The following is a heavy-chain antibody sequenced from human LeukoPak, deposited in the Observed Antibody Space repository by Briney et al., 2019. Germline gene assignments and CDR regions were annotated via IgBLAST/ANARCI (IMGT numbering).Heavy chain of an antibody. V-gene: IGHV1-18*01. CDR2: ISAYNGNT. J-gene: IGHJ4*02. D-gene: IGHD3-22*01. CDR1: GYTFTSYG. Sequence: ASVKVSCKASGYTFTSYGISWVRQAPGQGLEWMGWISAYNGNTNYAQKLQGRVTMTTDTSTSTAYMELRSLRSEDTAVYYCARDAYYYDSSGYYYWGQGTLVTVSS. CDR3: ARDAYYYDSSGYYY.